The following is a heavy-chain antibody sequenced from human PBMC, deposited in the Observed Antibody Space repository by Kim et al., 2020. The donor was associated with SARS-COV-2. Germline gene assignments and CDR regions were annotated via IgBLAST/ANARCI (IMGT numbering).Heavy chain of an antibody. CDR3: ARTYVRGAAFDI. V-gene: IGHV1-2*04. CDR2: INPNSGGT. D-gene: IGHD3-16*01. Sequence: ASVKVSCKASGYTFTGYYMHWVRQAPGQGLEWLGWINPNSGGTNYALKFQGWVTMTRDTSISTAYMELSRLRSDDTAVYYFARTYVRGAAFDIWGQGTMVTVSS. CDR1: GYTFTGYY. J-gene: IGHJ3*02.